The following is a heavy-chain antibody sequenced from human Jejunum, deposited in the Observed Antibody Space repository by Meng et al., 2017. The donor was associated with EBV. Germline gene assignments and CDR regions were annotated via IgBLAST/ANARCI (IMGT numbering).Heavy chain of an antibody. V-gene: IGHV1-18*01. CDR1: GYTFTNYG. Sequence: VQRVRLEGEVKGPGASGKVSLKASGYTFTNYGGSWVRQAPGQGLEWMGWISAYNGNTDYAQKLQGRVTMTTDTPTSTAYMELRSLRSDDTAVYYCTILSHCDGGICYSYDYWGQGTLVTVSS. J-gene: IGHJ4*02. CDR2: ISAYNGNT. D-gene: IGHD2-15*01. CDR3: TILSHCDGGICYSYDY.